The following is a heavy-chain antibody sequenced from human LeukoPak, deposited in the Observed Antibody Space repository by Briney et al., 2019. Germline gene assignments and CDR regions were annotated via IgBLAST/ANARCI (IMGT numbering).Heavy chain of an antibody. V-gene: IGHV4-59*01. CDR1: GGSISSYY. CDR3: ARFVGGYYYFDY. D-gene: IGHD3-10*01. J-gene: IGHJ4*02. CDR2: TSYSGST. Sequence: ASETLSLTCTVSGGSISSYYWNWIRQPPGKGLEWIGDTSYSGSTNYNPSLKSRVTISVDTSKKHFSLKLTSVTAADTAVYYCARFVGGYYYFDYWGQGTLVTVSS.